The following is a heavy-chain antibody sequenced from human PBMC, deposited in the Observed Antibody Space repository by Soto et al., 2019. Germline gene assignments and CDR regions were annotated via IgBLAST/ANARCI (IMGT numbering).Heavy chain of an antibody. V-gene: IGHV4-39*01. Sequence: TDTVSRTCAVSGGSISSSSYYWGWIRQPPGKGLEWIGSIYYSGSTYYNPSLKSRVTISVDTSKNQFSLKLSSVTAADTAVYYCARHPVLGYYYDSSGPPDYYYGMDVWGQGTTVTVSS. CDR2: IYYSGST. CDR3: ARHPVLGYYYDSSGPPDYYYGMDV. CDR1: GGSISSSSYY. J-gene: IGHJ6*02. D-gene: IGHD3-22*01.